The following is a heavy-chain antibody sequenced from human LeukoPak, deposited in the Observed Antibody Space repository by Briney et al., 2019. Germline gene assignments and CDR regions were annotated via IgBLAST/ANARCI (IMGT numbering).Heavy chain of an antibody. V-gene: IGHV1-69*13. D-gene: IGHD1-26*01. CDR2: IIPIFGTA. Sequence: ASVKVSCKASRGTFSSYAISWVRQAPGQGLEWMGGIIPIFGTANYAQKFQGRVTITADESTSTAYMELSSLRSEDTAVYYCARVRERAPYYFDYWGQGTLVTVSS. CDR3: ARVRERAPYYFDY. J-gene: IGHJ4*02. CDR1: RGTFSSYA.